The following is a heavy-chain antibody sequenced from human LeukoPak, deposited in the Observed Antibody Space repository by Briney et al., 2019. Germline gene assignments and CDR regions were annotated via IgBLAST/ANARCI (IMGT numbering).Heavy chain of an antibody. Sequence: ASVKVSCKASGYTFTAYYLYWVRQAPGQGLEWMGWIKNGNTKFSERLQGRLTLTTDTSTSTAYMELRSLISDDTAVYFCVRGSLKWEYGSVGYWGQGTLVTVSS. V-gene: IGHV1-18*04. CDR3: VRGSLKWEYGSVGY. D-gene: IGHD1-26*01. J-gene: IGHJ4*02. CDR2: IKNGNT. CDR1: GYTFTAYY.